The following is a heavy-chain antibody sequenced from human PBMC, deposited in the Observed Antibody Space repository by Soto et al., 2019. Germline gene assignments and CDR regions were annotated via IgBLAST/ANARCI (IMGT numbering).Heavy chain of an antibody. CDR2: IWYDGSNK. J-gene: IGHJ6*02. V-gene: IGHV3-33*01. D-gene: IGHD2-2*01. Sequence: QVQVVESGGGVVQPGRSLRLSCAASGFTFSSYGMHWVRQAPGKGLEWVAVIWYDGSNKYYADSVKGRFTISRDNSKNTLYLQMNSLRAEDTAVYYCARDYQLLHYYYDGMDVWGQGITVTVSS. CDR3: ARDYQLLHYYYDGMDV. CDR1: GFTFSSYG.